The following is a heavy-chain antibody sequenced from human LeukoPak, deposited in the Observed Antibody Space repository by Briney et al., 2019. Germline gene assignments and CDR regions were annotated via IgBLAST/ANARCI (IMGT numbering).Heavy chain of an antibody. D-gene: IGHD3-22*01. Sequence: SETLSLTCAVYGGSFSGYYWSWIRQPPGKGLEWIGEINQSGSTNYNPSLKSQVTISVDTSKNQFSLKLSSVTAADTAVYYYARYYYDSSGYYYKAFDIWGQGTMVTVSS. CDR1: GGSFSGYY. J-gene: IGHJ3*02. CDR2: INQSGST. V-gene: IGHV4-34*01. CDR3: ARYYYDSSGYYYKAFDI.